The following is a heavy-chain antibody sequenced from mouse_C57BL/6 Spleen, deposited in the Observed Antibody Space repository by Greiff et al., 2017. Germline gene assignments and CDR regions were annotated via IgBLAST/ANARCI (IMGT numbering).Heavy chain of an antibody. D-gene: IGHD2-4*01. J-gene: IGHJ3*01. V-gene: IGHV1-50*01. CDR3: ARDYDLGAY. CDR1: GYTFTSYW. CDR2: IDPSDSYT. Sequence: QVQLQQPGAELVKPGASVKLSCQASGYTFTSYWMQWVKQRPGQGLEWIGEIDPSDSYTNYNQKFKGKATLTVDTSSSTAYMQRSSLTSEDSAVYYCARDYDLGAYWGQGTLVTVSA.